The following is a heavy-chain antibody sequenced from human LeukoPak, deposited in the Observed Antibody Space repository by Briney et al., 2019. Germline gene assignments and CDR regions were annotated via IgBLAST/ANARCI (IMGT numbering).Heavy chain of an antibody. V-gene: IGHV4-59*01. D-gene: IGHD1-26*01. CDR2: IYYSGST. J-gene: IGHJ4*02. Sequence: SETLSLTCTVSGGSISSYYWSWIQQPPGKGLEWIGYIYYSGSTNYNPSLKSRVTIAVDTSKNQFSLKLSSVTAADTAVYYCARDGTGGRAYYFDYWGQGTPVTVSS. CDR3: ARDGTGGRAYYFDY. CDR1: GGSISSYY.